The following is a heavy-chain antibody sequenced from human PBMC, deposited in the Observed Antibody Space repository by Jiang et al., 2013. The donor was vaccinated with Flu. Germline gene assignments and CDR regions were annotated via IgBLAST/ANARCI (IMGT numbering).Heavy chain of an antibody. Sequence: GAEVKKPGESLNISCKGSGYSFHTYWIGWVRQMPGKGLEWMGVVYPGDSDTRSSPSSKAMSPSQPTSQPVPPTCSGAALKASDTALYYCARGYTGSPDGAFDIWGQGTRVTVSS. CDR3: ARGYTGSPDGAFDI. CDR1: GYSFHTYW. J-gene: IGHJ3*02. V-gene: IGHV5-51*01. CDR2: VYPGDSDT. D-gene: IGHD2-2*02.